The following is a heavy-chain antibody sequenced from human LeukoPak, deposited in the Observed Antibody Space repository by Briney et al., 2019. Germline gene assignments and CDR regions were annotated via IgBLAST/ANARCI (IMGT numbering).Heavy chain of an antibody. CDR1: GFTFSSYA. D-gene: IGHD6-19*01. Sequence: PGRSLRLSCAASGFTFSSYAMHWVRQAQGKGLEWVAVISYDGTNKYYADSVKGRFTISRDNSKNTLYLQMDSLRAEDTAVYHCARAYSTGWYDAFDIWGQGTMVTVSS. J-gene: IGHJ3*02. CDR3: ARAYSTGWYDAFDI. V-gene: IGHV3-30-3*01. CDR2: ISYDGTNK.